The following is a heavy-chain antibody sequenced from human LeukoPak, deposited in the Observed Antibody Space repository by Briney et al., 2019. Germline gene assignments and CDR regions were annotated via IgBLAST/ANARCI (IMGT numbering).Heavy chain of an antibody. Sequence: ASVKVSCKASGYTFTGYYMHWVRQAPGQGLEWMGWSNPNSGGTNYAQKFQGRVTMTRDTSISTAYMELSTLRSDDTAVYYCARDPGEIVGAMATWFDPWGQGTLVTVSS. D-gene: IGHD1-26*01. J-gene: IGHJ5*02. V-gene: IGHV1-2*02. CDR3: ARDPGEIVGAMATWFDP. CDR1: GYTFTGYY. CDR2: SNPNSGGT.